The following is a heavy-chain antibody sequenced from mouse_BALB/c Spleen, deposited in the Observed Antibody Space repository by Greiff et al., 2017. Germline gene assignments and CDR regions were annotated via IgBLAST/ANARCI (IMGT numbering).Heavy chain of an antibody. Sequence: EVMLVESGGGLVKPGGSLKLSCAASGFTFSSYAMSWVRQTPEKRLEWVASISSGGSTYYPDSVKGRFTISRDNARNILYLQMSSLRSEDTAMYYCSDGYYPFTYWGQGTLVTVSA. J-gene: IGHJ3*01. CDR3: SDGYYPFTY. D-gene: IGHD2-3*01. CDR2: ISSGGST. V-gene: IGHV5-6-5*01. CDR1: GFTFSSYA.